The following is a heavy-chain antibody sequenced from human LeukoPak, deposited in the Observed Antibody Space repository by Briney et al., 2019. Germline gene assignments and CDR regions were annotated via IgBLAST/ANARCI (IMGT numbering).Heavy chain of an antibody. J-gene: IGHJ4*02. V-gene: IGHV4-59*01. CDR1: GGSISSYY. CDR3: ARDREQLGGFDY. Sequence: SETLSLTCTVSGGSISSYYWSWIRQPPGKGLEWIGYIYYSGSTNYNPSPKSRVTISVDTSKNQFSLKLSSVTAADTAVYYCARDREQLGGFDYWGQGTLVTVSS. CDR2: IYYSGST. D-gene: IGHD6-6*01.